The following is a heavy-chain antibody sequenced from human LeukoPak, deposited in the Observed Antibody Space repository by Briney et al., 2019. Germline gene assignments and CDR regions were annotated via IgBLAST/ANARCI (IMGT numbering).Heavy chain of an antibody. Sequence: PGGSLRLSCAASGFTFSSYGMHWVRQAPGKGLEWVAFIRYDGSNKYYADSVKGRFTISRDNSKNTLYLQMNSLRAEDTAVYYCASVPAAMPYYYYMDVWGKRTTVTVSS. CDR3: ASVPAAMPYYYYMDV. CDR1: GFTFSSYG. CDR2: IRYDGSNK. J-gene: IGHJ6*03. V-gene: IGHV3-30*02. D-gene: IGHD2-2*01.